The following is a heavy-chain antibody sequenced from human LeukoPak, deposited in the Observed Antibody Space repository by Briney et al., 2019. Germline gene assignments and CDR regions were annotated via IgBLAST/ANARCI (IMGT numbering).Heavy chain of an antibody. D-gene: IGHD2-8*01. J-gene: IGHJ4*02. Sequence: GGSLRLSCAASGYTFSSFSINWVRQAPGKGLEWVSSISVRSNYIYYADSVRGRFSISRDNSRSTLYLQMNSLRAEDTALYYCAKDTSIGRYCTNGVCSPFDYWGQGTLVTVSS. CDR3: AKDTSIGRYCTNGVCSPFDY. V-gene: IGHV3-21*04. CDR2: ISVRSNYI. CDR1: GYTFSSFS.